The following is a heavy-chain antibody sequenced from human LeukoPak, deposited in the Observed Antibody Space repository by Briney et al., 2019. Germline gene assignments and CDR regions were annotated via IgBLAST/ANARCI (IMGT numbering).Heavy chain of an antibody. Sequence: SETLSLTCIVSGDSVSSGTYYWTWLRQPAGKGLEWIGRIHTSGNTNYSPSLKSRVTISRDTSKNQFSLRLTSVTAADTAVYYCVRDWNGDYIDYWGQGTLVTVSS. CDR1: GDSVSSGTYY. D-gene: IGHD4-17*01. CDR2: IHTSGNT. CDR3: VRDWNGDYIDY. V-gene: IGHV4-61*02. J-gene: IGHJ4*02.